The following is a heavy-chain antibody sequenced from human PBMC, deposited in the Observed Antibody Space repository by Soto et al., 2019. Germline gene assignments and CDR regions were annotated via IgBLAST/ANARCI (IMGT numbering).Heavy chain of an antibody. CDR3: TTVATNSYNWLDP. CDR2: INSDGTRT. V-gene: IGHV3-74*01. Sequence: EVQLVESGGTLVQPGGSLRLSCAASGFTFNTYWMHWVLQAPGKGLVWVSRINSDGTRTTYADSVKDRFTISRDNAKNTVYLQMNSLRAEDTAVYYCTTVATNSYNWLDPWGQGTLVTVSS. D-gene: IGHD5-12*01. J-gene: IGHJ5*02. CDR1: GFTFNTYW.